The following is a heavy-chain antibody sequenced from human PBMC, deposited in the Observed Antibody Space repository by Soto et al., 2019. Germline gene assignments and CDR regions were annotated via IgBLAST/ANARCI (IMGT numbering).Heavy chain of an antibody. CDR1: GFTSSNSA. CDR2: ISGSESRT. D-gene: IGHD2-2*03. V-gene: IGHV3-23*01. J-gene: IGHJ4*02. Sequence: EVQLLESGGGLEQPGGSLRLSCVASGFTSSNSAMNWIRQAPGKGRELVSSISGSESRTFFADSVKGRFTISRDNSKDRVVLQMNNLRGEDTALYYCTKGGRGMDIVFDSWGQGTLVSVSS. CDR3: TKGGRGMDIVFDS.